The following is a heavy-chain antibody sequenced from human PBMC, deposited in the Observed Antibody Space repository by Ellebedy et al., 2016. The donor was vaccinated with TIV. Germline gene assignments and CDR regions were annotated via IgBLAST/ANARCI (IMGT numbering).Heavy chain of an antibody. V-gene: IGHV3-21*04. Sequence: GESLKISXAASGFTFSSYSMNWVRQAPGKGLEWVSSISSSSSYIYYADSVKGRFTISRDNAKNSLYLQMNSLRAEDTAVYYCARDSVVVPAGIMDVWGKGTTVTVSS. CDR2: ISSSSSYI. D-gene: IGHD2-2*01. CDR3: ARDSVVVPAGIMDV. CDR1: GFTFSSYS. J-gene: IGHJ6*03.